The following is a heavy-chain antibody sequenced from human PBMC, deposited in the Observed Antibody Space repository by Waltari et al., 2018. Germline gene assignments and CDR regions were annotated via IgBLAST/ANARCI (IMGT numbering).Heavy chain of an antibody. CDR1: GGSISSYY. CDR3: ARGGTRSGSYYAAWYFDL. Sequence: QVQLQESGPGLVKPSETLSLTCTVSGGSISSYYWSWIRQPPGKGLEWIGYIYYSGSTNYNPSRKSRVTISVDTSKNQFSLKLSSVTAADTAVYYCARGGTRSGSYYAAWYFDLWGRGTLVTVSS. V-gene: IGHV4-59*01. D-gene: IGHD3-10*01. J-gene: IGHJ2*01. CDR2: IYYSGST.